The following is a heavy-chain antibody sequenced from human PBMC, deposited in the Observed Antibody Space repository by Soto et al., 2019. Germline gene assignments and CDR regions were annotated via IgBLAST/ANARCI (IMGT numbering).Heavy chain of an antibody. J-gene: IGHJ6*02. CDR3: ARGQIRYYDFWSGYYPGPSGMEV. CDR2: ISYDGSNK. CDR1: GFTFSSYG. V-gene: IGHV3-30*03. D-gene: IGHD3-3*01. Sequence: GGSLRLSCAASGFTFSSYGMHWVRQAPGKGLEWVAVISYDGSNKYYADSVKGRFTISRDNSKNTLYLQMNSLRAEDTAVYYCARGQIRYYDFWSGYYPGPSGMEVWGQGTTVTVSS.